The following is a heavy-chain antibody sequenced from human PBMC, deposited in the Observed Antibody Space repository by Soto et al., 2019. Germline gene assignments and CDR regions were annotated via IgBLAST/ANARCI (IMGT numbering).Heavy chain of an antibody. CDR3: ARSESWIQLWLLY. CDR1: GFTFSSYA. Sequence: LRLSCAASGFTFSSYAMHWVRQAPGKGLEWVAVISYDGSNKYYADSVKGRFTISRDNSKNTLYLQMNSLRAEDTAVYYCARSESWIQLWLLYWGQGTLVTSPQ. V-gene: IGHV3-30-3*01. J-gene: IGHJ4*02. CDR2: ISYDGSNK. D-gene: IGHD5-18*01.